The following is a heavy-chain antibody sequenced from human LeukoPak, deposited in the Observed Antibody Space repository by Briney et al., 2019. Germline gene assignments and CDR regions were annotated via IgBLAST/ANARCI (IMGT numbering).Heavy chain of an antibody. CDR3: ARDSISWGFDP. Sequence: SGTLSLTCTVSGGSTSSYYWSWIRQPPGKGLEWIGYIYYSGSTNYNPSLKSRVTISVDTSKNQFSLKLSSVTAADTAVYYCARDSISWGFDPWGQGTLVTVSS. CDR1: GGSTSSYY. V-gene: IGHV4-59*01. J-gene: IGHJ5*02. D-gene: IGHD3-16*01. CDR2: IYYSGST.